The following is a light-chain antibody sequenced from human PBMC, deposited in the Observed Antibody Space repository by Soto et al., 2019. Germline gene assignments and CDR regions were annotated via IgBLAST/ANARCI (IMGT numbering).Light chain of an antibody. CDR3: QQSYSTPLT. Sequence: EIGMTQSPATLSVSPGERATLSCRASQSININLAWYQQKPGQAPRLLIYGASTRATGLPARFSGSGSGTEFTLIISSLQPEEFATYYCQQSYSTPLTFGGGTKVEIK. J-gene: IGKJ4*01. CDR2: GAS. V-gene: IGKV3-15*01. CDR1: QSININ.